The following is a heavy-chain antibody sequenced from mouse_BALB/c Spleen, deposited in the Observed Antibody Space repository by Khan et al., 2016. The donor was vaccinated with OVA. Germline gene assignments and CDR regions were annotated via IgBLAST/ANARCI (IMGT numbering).Heavy chain of an antibody. Sequence: VQLKESGGDLVKSGGSLKLSCAASGFTFSPYSMSWVRQTPDKRLEWVATISSDGDYTYYPDSVKGRFNISRDNAKNTLYLQMSTLKSDDTAMYDCATHLTGSFAYWGQGTLVTVSA. CDR1: GFTFSPYS. J-gene: IGHJ3*01. CDR2: ISSDGDYT. CDR3: ATHLTGSFAY. V-gene: IGHV5-6*01. D-gene: IGHD4-1*01.